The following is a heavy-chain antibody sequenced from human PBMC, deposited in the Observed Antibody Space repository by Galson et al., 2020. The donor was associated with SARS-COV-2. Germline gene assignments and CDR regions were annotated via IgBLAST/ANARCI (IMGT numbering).Heavy chain of an antibody. V-gene: IGHV1-69*04. Sequence: AVNVSCQASRGTFSSYAISWVRQAPGQGLAWMGRIIPILGMANYEQKFQGRVTLTADKSTSTAYMELNSLRSEDTAVYYCARGGYYYDSSGYHMDYWGQGTLVTVSS. D-gene: IGHD3-22*01. CDR1: RGTFSSYA. CDR2: IIPILGMA. J-gene: IGHJ4*02. CDR3: ARGGYYYDSSGYHMDY.